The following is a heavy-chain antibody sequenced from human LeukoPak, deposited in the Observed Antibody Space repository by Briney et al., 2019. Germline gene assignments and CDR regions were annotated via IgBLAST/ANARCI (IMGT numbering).Heavy chain of an antibody. CDR1: GIRVSSNY. CDR2: IYSGGST. CDR3: ARDMSPWETRNPDAFDI. D-gene: IGHD1-14*01. Sequence: GGSLTLSCAASGIRVSSNYMNWVRQAPGKGLEGDSVIYSGGSTYYADSVKGRFTISRDNSKNTLYLHMNSLRAEDTAVYYCARDMSPWETRNPDAFDIWGQGTMVTVSS. V-gene: IGHV3-53*01. J-gene: IGHJ3*02.